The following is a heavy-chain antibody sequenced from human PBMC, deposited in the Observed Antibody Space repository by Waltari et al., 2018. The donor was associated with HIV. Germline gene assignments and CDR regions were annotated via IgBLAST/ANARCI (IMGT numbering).Heavy chain of an antibody. Sequence: QVQLQESGPGLVKPSETLSLTCTASGGSISSYYCSWIRQPPGKGLEWIGYIYYSGSTNYNPSLKSRVTISVDTSKNQFSLKLSSVTAADTAVYYCARGEQLANYYYYGMDVWGQGTTVTVSS. CDR1: GGSISSYY. J-gene: IGHJ6*02. V-gene: IGHV4-59*01. D-gene: IGHD6-6*01. CDR2: IYYSGST. CDR3: ARGEQLANYYYYGMDV.